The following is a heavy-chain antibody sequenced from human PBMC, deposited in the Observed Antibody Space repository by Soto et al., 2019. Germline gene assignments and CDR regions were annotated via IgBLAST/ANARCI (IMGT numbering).Heavy chain of an antibody. J-gene: IGHJ4*02. D-gene: IGHD2-2*01. CDR1: GFTFSNHA. CDR2: ISDSGST. V-gene: IGHV3-23*01. Sequence: EVQLLESGGALVQPGGSLRLSCAASGFTFSNHAMNWVRQAPGKGLEWVSTISDSGSTYYADSVKGRFTISRDNSKNTPYLQMNRLRAEDTAVYCTSTSCLYFFDHLGQGTLVTVSS. CDR3: STSCLYFFDH.